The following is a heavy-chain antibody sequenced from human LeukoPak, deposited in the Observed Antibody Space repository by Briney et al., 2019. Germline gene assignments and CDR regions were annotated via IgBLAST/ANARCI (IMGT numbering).Heavy chain of an antibody. J-gene: IGHJ6*03. CDR2: INHSGST. CDR3: ASAKGVRDGYNSYYYYMDV. V-gene: IGHV4-34*01. Sequence: PSETLSLTCAVYGGSFSGYYWSWIRQPPGKGLEWIGEINHSGSTNYNPSLKSRVTISVDTSRNQFSLRLNSVTAADTAVYYCASAKGVRDGYNSYYYYMDVWGKGTTVTVSS. CDR1: GGSFSGYY. D-gene: IGHD5-24*01.